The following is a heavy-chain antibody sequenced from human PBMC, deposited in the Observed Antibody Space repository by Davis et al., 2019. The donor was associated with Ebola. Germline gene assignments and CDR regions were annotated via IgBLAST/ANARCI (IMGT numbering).Heavy chain of an antibody. Sequence: PGGSLRPSCAPSGFTFSSYSMNWVRQAPGKGLEWVSSISSSSSYIYYADSVKGRFTISRDNVRNSLYLQVNSLRAEDTALYHCARVGYSSGWYSNYNYGMDVWGQGTTVIVSS. D-gene: IGHD6-19*01. J-gene: IGHJ6*02. CDR2: ISSSSSYI. CDR1: GFTFSSYS. CDR3: ARVGYSSGWYSNYNYGMDV. V-gene: IGHV3-21*04.